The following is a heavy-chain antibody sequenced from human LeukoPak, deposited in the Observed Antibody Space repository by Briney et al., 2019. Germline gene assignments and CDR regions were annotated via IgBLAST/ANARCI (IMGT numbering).Heavy chain of an antibody. CDR1: GFSFSNAW. D-gene: IGHD4-23*01. V-gene: IGHV3-30-3*01. Sequence: GGSLRLSCAASGFSFSNAWMSWVRQAPGKGLEWVAVISYDGSNKYYADSVKGRFTISRDNSKNTLYLQMNSLRAEDTAVYYCARATTPTVVPRGPIDYWGQGTLVTVSS. CDR2: ISYDGSNK. J-gene: IGHJ4*02. CDR3: ARATTPTVVPRGPIDY.